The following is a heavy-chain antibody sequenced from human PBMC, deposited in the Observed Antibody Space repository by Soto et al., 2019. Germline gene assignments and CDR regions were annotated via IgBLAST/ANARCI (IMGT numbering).Heavy chain of an antibody. V-gene: IGHV1-24*01. CDR2: FDPEDGET. CDR1: GYTLTELS. CDR3: ATERTVTTELDY. J-gene: IGHJ4*02. Sequence: ASVKVSCKVSGYTLTELSMHWVRQAPGKGLEWMGGFDPEDGETIYAQKFQGRVTMTEDTSTDTAYMELSSLRSKDTAVYYCATERTVTTELDYWGQGTLVTVSS. D-gene: IGHD4-4*01.